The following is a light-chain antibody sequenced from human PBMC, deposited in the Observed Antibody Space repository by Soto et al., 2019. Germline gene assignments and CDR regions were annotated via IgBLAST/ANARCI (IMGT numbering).Light chain of an antibody. V-gene: IGKV1-39*01. J-gene: IGKJ1*01. CDR1: QSITNY. CDR2: AAD. Sequence: DIQRTQSPSSLSASLGDTVTITCRASQSITNYLTWFQQKPGKAPSLLIFAADNLQDGVPSRFSGSGSGRDLSLTISSLQPEDFATYYCQQSYDMPWTFGQGTKV. CDR3: QQSYDMPWT.